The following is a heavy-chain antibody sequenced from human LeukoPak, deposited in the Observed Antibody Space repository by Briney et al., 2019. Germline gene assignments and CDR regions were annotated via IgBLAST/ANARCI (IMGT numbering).Heavy chain of an antibody. J-gene: IGHJ4*02. Sequence: QPGRSLRLSCAASGFTFSSYGMHWVRQAPGKGLEWVAVISYDGSNKYYADSVKGRFTISRDNSKNTLYLQMNSLRAEDTAVYYCAKDHIAVLRYFVWFDYWGQGTLVTVSS. V-gene: IGHV3-30*18. CDR1: GFTFSSYG. D-gene: IGHD3-9*01. CDR2: ISYDGSNK. CDR3: AKDHIAVLRYFVWFDY.